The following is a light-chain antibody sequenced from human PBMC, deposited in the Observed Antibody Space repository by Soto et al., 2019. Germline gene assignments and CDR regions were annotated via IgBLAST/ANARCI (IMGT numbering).Light chain of an antibody. J-gene: IGLJ1*01. V-gene: IGLV2-11*02. CDR3: CSYVGSYSYV. CDR1: SSDVGGYKS. Sequence: QSVLTQPRSVSGSPGQSVTVSCIGTSSDVGGYKSVSWYQQYPGKAPKLMIYAVSERPSGVPNRFSDSKSGTTTSLTISGLQAEDEADSYCCSYVGSYSYVFGTGTKVTVL. CDR2: AVS.